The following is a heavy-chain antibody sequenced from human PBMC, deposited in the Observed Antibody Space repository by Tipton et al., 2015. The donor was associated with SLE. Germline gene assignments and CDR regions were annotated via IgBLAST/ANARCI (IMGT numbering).Heavy chain of an antibody. CDR3: ARDAPGGGLDY. Sequence: TLSLTCTVSGGSISSNYWSWIRQPPGKGLEWIGYIYYSESTNYNPPLKSRVTISVDTSKNQFSLKLSSVTAADTAVYYCARDAPGGGLDYWGQGTLVTVSS. J-gene: IGHJ4*02. CDR1: GGSISSNY. D-gene: IGHD1-26*01. CDR2: IYYSEST. V-gene: IGHV4-59*01.